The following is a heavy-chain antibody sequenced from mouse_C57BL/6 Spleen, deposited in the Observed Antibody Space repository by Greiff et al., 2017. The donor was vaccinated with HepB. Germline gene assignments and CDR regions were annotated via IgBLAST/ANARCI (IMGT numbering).Heavy chain of an antibody. V-gene: IGHV5-6*01. CDR2: ISSGGSYT. CDR3: ARHVQGYFDV. CDR1: GFTFSSYG. J-gene: IGHJ1*03. Sequence: EVQVVESGGDLVKPGGSLKLSCAASGFTFSSYGMSWVRQTPDKRLEWVATISSGGSYTYYPDSVKGRFTISRDNAKNTLYLQMSSLKSEDTAMYYCARHVQGYFDVWGTGTTVTVSS.